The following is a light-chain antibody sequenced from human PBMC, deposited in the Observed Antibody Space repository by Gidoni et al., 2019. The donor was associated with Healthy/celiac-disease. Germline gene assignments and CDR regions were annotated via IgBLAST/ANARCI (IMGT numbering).Light chain of an antibody. CDR2: EVS. Sequence: QSALTQPASVSGSPGQSITISCTGTSSDVGGYNYVSGYQQHPGKAPKLMIYEVSNRPSGVSNRFSGSKSGNTASLTLSGLQAEAEADYYCSSYTSSSTLVVFGGGPTPTVL. J-gene: IGLJ2*01. V-gene: IGLV2-14*01. CDR3: SSYTSSSTLVV. CDR1: SSDVGGYNY.